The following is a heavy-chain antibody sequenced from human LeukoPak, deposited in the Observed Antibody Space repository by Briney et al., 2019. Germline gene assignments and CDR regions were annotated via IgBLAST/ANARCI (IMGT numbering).Heavy chain of an antibody. CDR2: ISGSGGST. J-gene: IGHJ6*02. CDR1: GFTFSSYA. CDR3: AKDPSVPSDVLRFLEWYWASGTTYYYYYGMDV. Sequence: GGSLRLSCAASGFTFSSYAMSWVRQAPGKGLEWVSAISGSGGSTYYADSVKGRFTISRDNSKNTLYLQMNSLRAEDTAVYYCAKDPSVPSDVLRFLEWYWASGTTYYYYYGMDVWGQGTTVTVSS. V-gene: IGHV3-23*01. D-gene: IGHD3-3*01.